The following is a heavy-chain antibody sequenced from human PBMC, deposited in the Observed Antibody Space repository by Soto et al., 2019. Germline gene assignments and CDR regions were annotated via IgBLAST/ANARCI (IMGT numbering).Heavy chain of an antibody. CDR3: ARAGWYRFDY. CDR2: INSDGSTT. V-gene: IGHV3-74*01. Sequence: EVQLVESGGDLVQPGGSLRLSCAASGFTFGSYWMHWVRQAPGKGLVWVSRINSDGSTTNYGDSVKGRFTISRDNAKSTLYLQMNSLRADDKAVYYCARAGWYRFDYWGQGTLLTVSA. CDR1: GFTFGSYW. J-gene: IGHJ4*02. D-gene: IGHD2-15*01.